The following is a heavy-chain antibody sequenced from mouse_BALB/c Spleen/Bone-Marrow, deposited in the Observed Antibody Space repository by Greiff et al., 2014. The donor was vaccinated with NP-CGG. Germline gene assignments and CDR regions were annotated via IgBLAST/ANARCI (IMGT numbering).Heavy chain of an antibody. CDR1: GFNIKDTY. CDR3: ARSSSGSWFAY. CDR2: IDPANGNT. D-gene: IGHD3-1*01. V-gene: IGHV14-3*02. Sequence: DVQLQESGAELVKLGASVKLSCTASGFNIKDTYMHWVKQRPEQGLEWIGRIDPANGNTKYDPKFQGKATITADTSSNTAYLQLSSLTSEDTAVYYCARSSSGSWFAYWGQGTLVTVSA. J-gene: IGHJ3*01.